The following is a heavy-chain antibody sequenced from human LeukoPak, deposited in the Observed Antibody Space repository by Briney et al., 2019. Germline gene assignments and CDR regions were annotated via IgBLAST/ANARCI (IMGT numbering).Heavy chain of an antibody. V-gene: IGHV1-2*02. D-gene: IGHD6-19*01. CDR3: ARDLGISGWYAPPLGYFDY. Sequence: ASVKVSCKASGYTFTGYYMRWVRQAPGQGLEWMGWINPNSGGTNYAQKFQGRVTMTRDTSISTAYMELSRLRSDDTAVYYCARDLGISGWYAPPLGYFDYWGQGTLVTVSS. J-gene: IGHJ4*02. CDR1: GYTFTGYY. CDR2: INPNSGGT.